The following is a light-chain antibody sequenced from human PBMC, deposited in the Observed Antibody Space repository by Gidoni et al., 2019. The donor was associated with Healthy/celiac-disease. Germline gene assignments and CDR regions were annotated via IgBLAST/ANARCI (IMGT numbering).Light chain of an antibody. CDR1: QSVSSN. V-gene: IGKV3-15*01. CDR2: GAS. CDR3: QQYNNWPSWT. Sequence: EIVMTQSPATLSVSPGERATLSCRARQSVSSNLAWYQQKPGQAPRLLNYGASTRATGIPARFSGSGSGTEFTLTISSLQSEDFAVYYCQQYNNWPSWTFGQGTKVEIK. J-gene: IGKJ1*01.